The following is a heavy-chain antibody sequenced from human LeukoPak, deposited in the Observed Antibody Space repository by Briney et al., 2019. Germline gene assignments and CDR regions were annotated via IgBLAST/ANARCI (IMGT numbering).Heavy chain of an antibody. CDR1: VDSISTYY. D-gene: IGHD3-10*01. V-gene: IGHV4-59*08. CDR3: VRHTWFGTRHWFDP. J-gene: IGHJ5*02. CDR2: VYYSGST. Sequence: SETLSLTCTFSVDSISTYYWSWIRQPPGKELEGIGYVYYSGSTNYDPSLKSRVTMSIDTSKNQFFLELSSVTAADTAVYYCVRHTWFGTRHWFDPWGQGILVTVSS.